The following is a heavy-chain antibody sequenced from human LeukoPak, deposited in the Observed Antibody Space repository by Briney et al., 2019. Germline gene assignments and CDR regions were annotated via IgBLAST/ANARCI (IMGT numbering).Heavy chain of an antibody. CDR2: ISTSGSTI. D-gene: IGHD4-17*01. CDR3: ASQQDYGDYYFDH. V-gene: IGHV3-11*04. Sequence: GGSLRLSCAASGFTFSDYYMSSIRQAPGKGLEWVSYISTSGSTIYYADSVKGRFTISRDNAKNSLYLQMNSLRAEDTAVYYCASQQDYGDYYFDHWGQGTPVTVSS. J-gene: IGHJ4*02. CDR1: GFTFSDYY.